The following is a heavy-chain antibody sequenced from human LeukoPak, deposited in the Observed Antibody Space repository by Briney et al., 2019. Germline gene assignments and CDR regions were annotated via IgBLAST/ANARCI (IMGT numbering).Heavy chain of an antibody. V-gene: IGHV4-34*01. Sequence: SETLSLTCAVYGGSFCGYYWSWIRQPPGKGLEWIGEINHSGSTNYNPSPKSRVTISVDTSKNQFSLKLSSVTAADTAVYYCARGRTYCGGDCYPAAGLDYWGQGTLVTVSS. CDR2: INHSGST. D-gene: IGHD2-21*02. J-gene: IGHJ4*02. CDR1: GGSFCGYY. CDR3: ARGRTYCGGDCYPAAGLDY.